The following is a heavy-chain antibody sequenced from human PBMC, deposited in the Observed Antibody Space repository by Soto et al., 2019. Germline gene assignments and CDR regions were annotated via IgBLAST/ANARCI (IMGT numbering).Heavy chain of an antibody. V-gene: IGHV1-18*04. CDR2: INPYNANV. CDR1: GYTFTNHG. Sequence: QVQLVQSGAEVKKPGASVKVSCKTSGYTFTNHGINWVRQAPGQGLEWMGWINPYNANVNYAQKLQGRVTMTTDTSTSTAYLDLRSLASDETAVHYCSRDRVAGNLGGGFEIWGQGTMVTVSS. J-gene: IGHJ3*02. D-gene: IGHD3-16*01. CDR3: SRDRVAGNLGGGFEI.